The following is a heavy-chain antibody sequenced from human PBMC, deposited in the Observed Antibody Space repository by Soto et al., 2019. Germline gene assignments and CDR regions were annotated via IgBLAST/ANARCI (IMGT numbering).Heavy chain of an antibody. CDR1: GFTFSSYA. CDR3: AKDFPLGGESFYYYGMDV. D-gene: IGHD2-21*01. CDR2: ISGSGGST. J-gene: IGHJ6*02. V-gene: IGHV3-23*01. Sequence: GGSLRLSCAASGFTFSSYAMSWVRQAPGKGLEWVSAISGSGGSTYYADSVKGRFTISRDNSKNTLYLQMNSLRAEDTAVYYCAKDFPLGGESFYYYGMDVWGQGTTVTVSS.